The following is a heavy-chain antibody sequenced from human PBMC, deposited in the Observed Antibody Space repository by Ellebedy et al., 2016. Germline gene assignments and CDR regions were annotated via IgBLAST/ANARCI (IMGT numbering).Heavy chain of an antibody. CDR2: IYSGGST. D-gene: IGHD5-18*01. CDR1: GFTVSSNY. V-gene: IGHV3-53*01. Sequence: GESLKISXAASGFTVSSNYMSWVRQAPGKGLEWVSVIYSGGSTYYADSVKGRFTISRDNSKNTLYLQMNSLRAEDTAVYYCAREAIQLWDGALVSSGGWGSYYYMDVWGKGTTVTVSS. CDR3: AREAIQLWDGALVSSGGWGSYYYMDV. J-gene: IGHJ6*03.